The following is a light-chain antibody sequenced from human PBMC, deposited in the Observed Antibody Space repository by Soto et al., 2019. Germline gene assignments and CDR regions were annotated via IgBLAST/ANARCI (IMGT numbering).Light chain of an antibody. J-gene: IGKJ4*01. CDR2: DAS. CDR3: LQYDSVPRP. Sequence: DIQMTQSPSSLSASVGDRVTITCQASHHISDYLNWYQQRPGKAPKLLIYDASNLQTGVPIRFRGSGSGTHFTLTISSLQPEDAATYYCLQYDSVPRPFSGGTNVEI. V-gene: IGKV1-33*01. CDR1: HHISDY.